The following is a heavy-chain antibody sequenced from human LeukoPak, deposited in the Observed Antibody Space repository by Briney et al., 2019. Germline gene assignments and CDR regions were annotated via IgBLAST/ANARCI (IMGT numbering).Heavy chain of an antibody. CDR3: ATDPVGYCSGGSCPDAFDI. CDR1: GGTFSSYA. CDR2: IIPILGIA. V-gene: IGHV1-69*04. D-gene: IGHD2-15*01. J-gene: IGHJ3*02. Sequence: ASVKVSCKASGGTFSSYAISWVRQAPGQGLEWMGRIIPILGIANYAQKFQGRVTITADKSTSTAYMELSSLRSEDTAVYYCATDPVGYCSGGSCPDAFDIWGQGTMVNVSS.